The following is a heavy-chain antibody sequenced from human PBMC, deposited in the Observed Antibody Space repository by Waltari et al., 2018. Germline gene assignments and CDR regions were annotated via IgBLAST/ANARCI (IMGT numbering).Heavy chain of an antibody. CDR1: GDFPSVDH. J-gene: IGHJ4*02. CDR3: ARLPTKYYDSIGWGFFDQ. V-gene: IGHV4-59*08. CDR2: LRNTGST. D-gene: IGHD3-22*01. Sequence: HVQMQESGPGLVKPSETLSLPCTVPGDFPSVDHWTSTRQAQGKGLEWTAYLRNTGSTKCTPSLESRVTLSTVTSKKQFSLRLTSVTAADTAIYYCARLPTKYYDSIGWGFFDQWGQGILVTVSS.